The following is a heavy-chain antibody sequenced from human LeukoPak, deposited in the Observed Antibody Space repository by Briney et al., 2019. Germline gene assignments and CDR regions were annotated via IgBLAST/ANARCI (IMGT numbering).Heavy chain of an antibody. CDR2: IRYDGDNK. J-gene: IGHJ4*02. CDR3: TKSRSDAWSGSFDY. Sequence: GGSLRLSCATSGFTFSRFGIHWVRQAPGKGLEWVAFIRYDGDNKYYADSVKGRFSISRDNSKNTVDVQMNSLRLEDTAVYYCTKSRSDAWSGSFDYWAREPWSPFPQ. CDR1: GFTFSRFG. D-gene: IGHD3-10*01. V-gene: IGHV3-30*02.